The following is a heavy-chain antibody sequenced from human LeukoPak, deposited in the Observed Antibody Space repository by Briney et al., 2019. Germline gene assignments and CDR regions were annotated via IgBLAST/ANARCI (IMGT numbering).Heavy chain of an antibody. CDR3: ARGPPDCSSTSCYAFDAFDI. V-gene: IGHV4-59*01. Sequence: SETLSLTCTVSGGSISSYYWSWIRQPPGKGLEWIGYIYYNGNTNYNPSLKSRVSISVDTSKNQFSLKLRSVTAADTAVYYCARGPPDCSSTSCYAFDAFDIWGQGTMVTVSS. J-gene: IGHJ3*02. D-gene: IGHD2-2*01. CDR2: IYYNGNT. CDR1: GGSISSYY.